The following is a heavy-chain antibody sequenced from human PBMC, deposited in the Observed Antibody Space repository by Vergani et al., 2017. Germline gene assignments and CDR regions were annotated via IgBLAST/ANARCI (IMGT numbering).Heavy chain of an antibody. CDR1: GYTFTSYD. CDR3: AIGGYSGYDYVLPDY. D-gene: IGHD5-12*01. V-gene: IGHV1-8*01. CDR2: MNPNSGNT. Sequence: QVQLVQSGAEVKKPGASVKVSCKASGYTFTSYDINWVRQATGQGLEWMGWMNPNSGNTGYAQKFQGRVTMTRDTSISTAYMELSRLRSDDTAVYYCAIGGYSGYDYVLPDYWGQGTLVTVSS. J-gene: IGHJ4*02.